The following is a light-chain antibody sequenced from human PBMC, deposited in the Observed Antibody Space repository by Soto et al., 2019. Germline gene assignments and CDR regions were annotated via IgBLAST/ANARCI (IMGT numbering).Light chain of an antibody. V-gene: IGLV2-14*01. CDR1: GSDVGGYNS. CDR3: SLYTSSSTYV. Sequence: SVLNQPAYGSGSPGQSITISCTGTGSDVGGYNSVSWYQQHPGKAPKLRIYNVSNRPSGVSNRFSGSKSGNTASLTISGLQAEDEADYYCSLYTSSSTYVFGTGTKVTVL. CDR2: NVS. J-gene: IGLJ1*01.